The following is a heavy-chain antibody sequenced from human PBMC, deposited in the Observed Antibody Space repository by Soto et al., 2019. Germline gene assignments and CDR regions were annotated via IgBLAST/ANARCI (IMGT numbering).Heavy chain of an antibody. D-gene: IGHD6-13*01. V-gene: IGHV4-30-4*01. J-gene: IGHJ6*02. CDR2: IYYSGST. Sequence: SETLSLTCTVSGGSISSGDYYWSWIRQPPGKGLEWIGYIYYSGSTYYNPSLKSRVTISVDTSKNQFSLKLSSVTAADTAVYYCARGPPSRIAAAGTYYYYGMDVWGQGTTVTVS. CDR3: ARGPPSRIAAAGTYYYYGMDV. CDR1: GGSISSGDYY.